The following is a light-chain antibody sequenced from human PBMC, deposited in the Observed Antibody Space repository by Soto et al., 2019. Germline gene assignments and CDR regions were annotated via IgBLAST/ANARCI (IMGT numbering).Light chain of an antibody. CDR1: QPISTN. Sequence: DIQMTQTPSSLSASVGDRVTISCRASQPISTNLNWYQQKPGKTPHLLIYGASNLQSGVPSGLTGSGPGTDFTLTISNLQPEDFATYYCQQSYGTFGPGTKVDI. V-gene: IGKV1-39*01. J-gene: IGKJ3*01. CDR3: QQSYGT. CDR2: GAS.